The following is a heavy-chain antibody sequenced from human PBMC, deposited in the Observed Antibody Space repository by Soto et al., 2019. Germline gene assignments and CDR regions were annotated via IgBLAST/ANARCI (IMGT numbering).Heavy chain of an antibody. CDR3: ARPRDYSTSLSFLY. CDR2: IYPSDSDV. Sequence: PGESLKISCKGFGYSFVHYWIGSVRQTPGTGLGWMGLIYPSDSDVRYSPSLQGQVTISADKSINTAYLQWSGLKASDTAMYYCARPRDYSTSLSFLYWGQGTQVTVSS. D-gene: IGHD6-6*01. CDR1: GYSFVHYW. J-gene: IGHJ4*02. V-gene: IGHV5-51*01.